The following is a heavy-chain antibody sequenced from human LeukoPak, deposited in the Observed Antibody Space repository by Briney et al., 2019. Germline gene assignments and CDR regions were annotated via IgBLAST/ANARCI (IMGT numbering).Heavy chain of an antibody. CDR3: ARAEYYYDRPPPRDY. Sequence: SETLSLTCTVSGASISSSSYQWGWIRQPPGKGLEWIGSIYYSGSTSYNPSLKSRVTISLDTPNNQFSLKLNSVTAADTAVYYCARAEYYYDRPPPRDYWGQGTLVTVSS. V-gene: IGHV4-39*07. CDR1: GASISSSSYQ. CDR2: IYYSGST. J-gene: IGHJ4*02. D-gene: IGHD3-22*01.